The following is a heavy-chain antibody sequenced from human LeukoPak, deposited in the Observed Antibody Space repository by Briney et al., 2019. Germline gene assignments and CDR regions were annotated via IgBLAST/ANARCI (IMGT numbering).Heavy chain of an antibody. Sequence: SETLSLTCTVSGGSISSYYWSWIRQPPGKGLEWIGYIYTSGSTNYNPSLKSRVTISVDTSKNQFSLKLSSVTAADTAVYYCARLTASTTSGLAPYYYYYMDVWGQGTLVTVSS. CDR3: ARLTASTTSGLAPYYYYYMDV. CDR2: IYTSGST. CDR1: GGSISSYY. D-gene: IGHD1-26*01. J-gene: IGHJ6*03. V-gene: IGHV4-4*09.